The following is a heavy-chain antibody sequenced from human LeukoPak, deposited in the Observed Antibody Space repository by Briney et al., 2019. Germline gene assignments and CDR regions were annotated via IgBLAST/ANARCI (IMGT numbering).Heavy chain of an antibody. V-gene: IGHV1-46*01. J-gene: IGHJ3*02. CDR2: INPGGGST. CDR3: ARERATYGFDI. CDR1: GYTFTSYY. Sequence: ASVKVSCKASGYTFTSYYMHWVRQAPGQGLAWMGIINPGGGSTTYAQKFQDRVTMTRDTSTSTVYMELSSLRSEDTAVYYCARERATYGFDIWGQGTMVTVAS.